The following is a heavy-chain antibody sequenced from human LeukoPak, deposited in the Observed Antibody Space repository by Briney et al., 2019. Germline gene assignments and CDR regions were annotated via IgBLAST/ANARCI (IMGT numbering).Heavy chain of an antibody. Sequence: GGSLGLSCVASGFTFKNYWMHWVRQAPGKGLVWVSRIDSDGSITIYADSVKGRFTISRDNAKDTLFLQMNSLRADDTAVYYCARGRAGCYFDYWGQGTLVTVSS. D-gene: IGHD6-19*01. CDR2: IDSDGSIT. V-gene: IGHV3-74*01. CDR3: ARGRAGCYFDY. J-gene: IGHJ4*02. CDR1: GFTFKNYW.